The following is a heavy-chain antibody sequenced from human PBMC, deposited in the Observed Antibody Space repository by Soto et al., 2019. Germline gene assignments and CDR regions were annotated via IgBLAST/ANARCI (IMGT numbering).Heavy chain of an antibody. CDR2: IYYSGST. CDR1: GGSVSSGSYY. J-gene: IGHJ3*02. V-gene: IGHV4-61*01. D-gene: IGHD2-15*01. CDR3: ATGYSDAFDI. Sequence: QVQLQESGPGLVKPSETLSLTCTVSGGSVSSGSYYWSWIRQPPGKGLEWIGYIYYSGSTNYNPSRKXXGXIXXDTSKNQFSLKLSSVTAAHTAVYYCATGYSDAFDIWGQGTMVTVSS.